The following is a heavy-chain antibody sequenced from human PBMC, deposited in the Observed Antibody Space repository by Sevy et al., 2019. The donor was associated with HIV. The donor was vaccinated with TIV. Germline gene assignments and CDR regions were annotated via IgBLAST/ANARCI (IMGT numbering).Heavy chain of an antibody. CDR3: AKALLGYCSGGNCYEYSYGMDV. CDR2: ISYDGGNK. D-gene: IGHD2-15*01. Sequence: GGSLILSCAASGFTFSISYMHWVRHAPGKGLEWVALISYDGGNKYYVDSVKGRFTISRDNSKNTLYLQMNSLKPEDTAVYYCAKALLGYCSGGNCYEYSYGMDVWGQGTTVTVSS. CDR1: GFTFSISY. V-gene: IGHV3-30*18. J-gene: IGHJ6*02.